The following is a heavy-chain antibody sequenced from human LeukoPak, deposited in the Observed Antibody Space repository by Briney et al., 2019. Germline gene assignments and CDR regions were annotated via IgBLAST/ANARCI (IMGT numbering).Heavy chain of an antibody. Sequence: SQTLSLTCTVSGGSISSGSYYWSWIRQPAGKGLEWIGRIYTSGSTNYNPSLKSRVTISVDTSKNQFSLKLSSVTAADTAVYYCARDLGFYYDSSGYYHHNAFDIWGQGTMVTVSS. CDR1: GGSISSGSYY. D-gene: IGHD3-22*01. V-gene: IGHV4-61*02. CDR2: IYTSGST. J-gene: IGHJ3*02. CDR3: ARDLGFYYDSSGYYHHNAFDI.